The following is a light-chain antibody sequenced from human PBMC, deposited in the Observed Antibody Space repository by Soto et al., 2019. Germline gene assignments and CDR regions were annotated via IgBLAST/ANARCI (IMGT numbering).Light chain of an antibody. CDR2: AAS. Sequence: DIQMTQSPSSVSASVGDRVTITCRASQGISSWLAWYQQKPGKAPKLLIYAASSLQSGVPSRFSGIRTRPVFTITICSLQPEDFAPYYCQQAYSFPLTFGGGTKEEIK. V-gene: IGKV1-12*01. CDR3: QQAYSFPLT. J-gene: IGKJ4*01. CDR1: QGISSW.